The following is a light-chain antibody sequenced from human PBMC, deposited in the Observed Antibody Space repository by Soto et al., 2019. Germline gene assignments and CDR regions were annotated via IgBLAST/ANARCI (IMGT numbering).Light chain of an antibody. CDR2: AAS. CDR3: QQSYSTPRT. J-gene: IGKJ1*01. CDR1: QSISSY. V-gene: IGKV1-39*01. Sequence: DIQMTQSPSSLSASVGDRVTITCRASQSISSYLNWYQQKPGKAPKLLIYAASSLQSGLPSRFSGSGSGTDFTLTISSLQPEDFATDYCQQSYSTPRTFGQGTKVEIK.